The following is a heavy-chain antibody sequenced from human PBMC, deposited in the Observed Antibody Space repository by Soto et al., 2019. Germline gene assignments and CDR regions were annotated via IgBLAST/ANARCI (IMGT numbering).Heavy chain of an antibody. CDR1: GYTFISHG. J-gene: IGHJ6*02. CDR3: ARVSSSIVVVPDYGMDV. CDR2: ISGKNGNT. Sequence: QVQLVQSGVEVKKPGASVKVSCKASGYTFISHGISWVRQAPGQGLEWMGWISGKNGNTNYAQKLQGRVTLTPDTSTSTEYLELRSLRSDDTAVYYCARVSSSIVVVPDYGMDVWGQGTTVTVSS. D-gene: IGHD2-15*01. V-gene: IGHV1-18*04.